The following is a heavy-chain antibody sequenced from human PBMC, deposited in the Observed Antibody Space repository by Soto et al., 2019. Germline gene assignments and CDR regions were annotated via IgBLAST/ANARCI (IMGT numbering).Heavy chain of an antibody. V-gene: IGHV3-74*01. CDR1: GLTFKRYW. CDR2: INTDGSNT. Sequence: LIVSWASSGLTFKRYWMHWVLQAPGKGLVWVSHINTDGSNTNYADSVKGRFTISRDNAKSTLFLQMNSLRDEDTAVYYCAREFCSGGNCYTYYFDPWGQGIPVTVSS. D-gene: IGHD2-15*01. CDR3: AREFCSGGNCYTYYFDP. J-gene: IGHJ5*02.